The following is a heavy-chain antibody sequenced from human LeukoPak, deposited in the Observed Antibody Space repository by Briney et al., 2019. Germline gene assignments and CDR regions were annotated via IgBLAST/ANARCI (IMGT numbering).Heavy chain of an antibody. J-gene: IGHJ5*02. V-gene: IGHV5-51*01. CDR2: MYPGDSDT. D-gene: IGHD1-20*01. CDR1: GYTFTNYW. Sequence: GESLKISCKGSGYTFTNYWIGWVRQMPGKGLEWMGIMYPGDSDTRYSPSFQGQVTISADKSISTAYLQWSSLKASDTAMYYCARGVTGTVPRFDPWGQGTLLTVSS. CDR3: ARGVTGTVPRFDP.